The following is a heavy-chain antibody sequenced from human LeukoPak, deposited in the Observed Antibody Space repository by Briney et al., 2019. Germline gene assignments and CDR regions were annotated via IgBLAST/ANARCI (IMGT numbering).Heavy chain of an antibody. CDR3: ARRLVGAAFDLFDP. CDR2: IYYSGST. V-gene: IGHV4-39*01. CDR1: GGSISSSSYY. J-gene: IGHJ5*02. Sequence: PSETLSLTCTVSGGSISSSSYYWGWIRQPPGKGLEWIGSIYYSGSTYYNPSLKSRVTISVGTSKNQFSLKLSSVTAADTAVYYCARRLVGAAFDLFDPWGQGTLVTVSS. D-gene: IGHD1-26*01.